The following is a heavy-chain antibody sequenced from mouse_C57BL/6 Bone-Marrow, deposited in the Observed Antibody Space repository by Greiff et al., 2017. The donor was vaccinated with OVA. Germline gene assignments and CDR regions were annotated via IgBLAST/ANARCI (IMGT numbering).Heavy chain of an antibody. V-gene: IGHV1-42*01. D-gene: IGHD2-1*01. Sequence: QLQQSGPELVKPGASVKISCKASGYSFTGYYMNWVKQSPEKSLEWIGEINPSTGGTTYNQKFKAKATLTVDKSSSTAYMQLKSLTSEDSAVYYCASEKVYYGNPFAYWGQGTLVTVSA. CDR3: ASEKVYYGNPFAY. CDR1: GYSFTGYY. J-gene: IGHJ3*01. CDR2: INPSTGGT.